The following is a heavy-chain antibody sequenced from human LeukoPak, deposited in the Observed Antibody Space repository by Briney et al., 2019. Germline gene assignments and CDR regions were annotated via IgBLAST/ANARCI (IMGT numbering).Heavy chain of an antibody. D-gene: IGHD4-17*01. Sequence: ASVKVSCKASGYTFTGYYMHWVRQAPGQGLEWMGWINPNSGGTNYAQKFQGRVTMTRDTSISTAYMELSRLRSDDTAVYCCARQGTTVTTIEYWGQGTLVTVSS. J-gene: IGHJ4*02. V-gene: IGHV1-2*02. CDR1: GYTFTGYY. CDR3: ARQGTTVTTIEY. CDR2: INPNSGGT.